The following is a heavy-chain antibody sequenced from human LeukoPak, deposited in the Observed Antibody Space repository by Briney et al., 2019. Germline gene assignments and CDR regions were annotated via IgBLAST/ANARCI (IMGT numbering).Heavy chain of an antibody. CDR2: ISYDGSNK. Sequence: PGGSLRLSCAASGFTFSSYGMHWVRQAPGKGLEWVAVISYDGSNKYYADSVKGRFTIARDNSKNTLYLQMNSLRAEDTAVYCCAKDFISIAAAGTVDYWGQGTLVTVSS. CDR3: AKDFISIAAAGTVDY. J-gene: IGHJ4*02. V-gene: IGHV3-30*18. CDR1: GFTFSSYG. D-gene: IGHD6-13*01.